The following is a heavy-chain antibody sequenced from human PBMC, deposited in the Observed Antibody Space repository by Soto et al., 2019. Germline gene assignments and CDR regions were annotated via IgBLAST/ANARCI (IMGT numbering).Heavy chain of an antibody. D-gene: IGHD3-10*01. CDR1: GFPFSSYA. CDR2: ISYDGSNK. J-gene: IGHJ6*02. Sequence: GGSLRLSCAASGFPFSSYAMHWVRQAPGKGLEWVAVISYDGSNKYYADSVKGRFTISRDNSKNTLYLQTKSLRAEDTAVYYCARDFGTNHWRYYYDYGMDVWGQGTPVTVSS. V-gene: IGHV3-30-3*01. CDR3: ARDFGTNHWRYYYDYGMDV.